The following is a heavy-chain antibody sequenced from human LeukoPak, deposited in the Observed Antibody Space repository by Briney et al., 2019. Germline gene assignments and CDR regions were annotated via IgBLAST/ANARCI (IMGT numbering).Heavy chain of an antibody. Sequence: SETLSLTCTVSGGSISTTGYYRAWIRQHPGKGLEWIGSIYYSGSTNYNPSLQGRVTISLDTSRNQFSLKLSSVTAADTAVYYCASGDNDPLFDYWGQGTLVTVSS. J-gene: IGHJ4*02. CDR3: ASGDNDPLFDY. CDR2: IYYSGST. D-gene: IGHD1-1*01. V-gene: IGHV4-31*03. CDR1: GGSISTTGYY.